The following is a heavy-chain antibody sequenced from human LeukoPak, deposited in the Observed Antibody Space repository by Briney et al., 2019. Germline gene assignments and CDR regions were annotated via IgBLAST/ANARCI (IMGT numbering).Heavy chain of an antibody. V-gene: IGHV4-34*01. J-gene: IGHJ4*02. CDR1: GGSFSGYY. D-gene: IGHD6-19*01. CDR2: INHSGST. CDR3: ARGQYSSGWYQY. Sequence: SETLSLTCAVYGGSFSGYYWSWIRQPPGKGLEWIGEINHSGSTNYNPSLKSRVAISVDTSKNQFSLKLSSVTAADTAVYYCARGQYSSGWYQYWGQGTLVTVSS.